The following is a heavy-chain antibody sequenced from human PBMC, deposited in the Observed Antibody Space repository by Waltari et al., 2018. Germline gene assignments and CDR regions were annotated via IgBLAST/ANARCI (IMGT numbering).Heavy chain of an antibody. V-gene: IGHV3-15*01. Sequence: EVQLAESGGGLVKPGGSLRLPCAASGLTFIDAWLHWVRQAPGKGLEWVGHIKSKPSGGTPDYAAPVKGRFSISRDDSKNTIYLQMNSLKTEDTAIYYCTKDVPYTGGGAVRYWGQGTLVTVSS. D-gene: IGHD6-19*01. CDR1: GLTFIDAW. CDR3: TKDVPYTGGGAVRY. J-gene: IGHJ4*02. CDR2: IKSKPSGGTP.